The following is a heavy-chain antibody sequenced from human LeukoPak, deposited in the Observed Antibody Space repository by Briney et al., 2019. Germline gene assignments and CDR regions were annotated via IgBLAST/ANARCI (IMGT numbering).Heavy chain of an antibody. J-gene: IGHJ4*02. V-gene: IGHV4-34*01. Sequence: SETLSLTCAVYGGSFSGYYWSWIRQPPGKGLEWVGEINHRGSTNYNPSLKSRVTISVDTSKNQFPLKLSSVTAADTAVYYCARRRGYMTTVTSTFDYWGQGTLVTVSS. CDR2: INHRGST. CDR1: GGSFSGYY. CDR3: ARRRGYMTTVTSTFDY. D-gene: IGHD4-17*01.